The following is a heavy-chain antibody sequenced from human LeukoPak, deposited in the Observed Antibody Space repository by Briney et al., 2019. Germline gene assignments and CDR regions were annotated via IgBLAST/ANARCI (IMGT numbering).Heavy chain of an antibody. D-gene: IGHD3-10*01. J-gene: IGHJ4*02. CDR3: AGGKRITMVRGVIHSFDY. CDR1: GGSFSGYY. V-gene: IGHV4-34*01. Sequence: SETLSLTCAVYGGSFSGYYWSWIRQPPGKGLEWIGEINHSGSTNYNPSLKSRVTISVDTSKNQFSLKPSSVTAADTAVYYCAGGKRITMVRGVIHSFDYWGQGTLVTVSS. CDR2: INHSGST.